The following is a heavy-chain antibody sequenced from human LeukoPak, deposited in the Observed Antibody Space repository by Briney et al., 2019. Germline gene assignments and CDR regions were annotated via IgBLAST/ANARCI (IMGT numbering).Heavy chain of an antibody. D-gene: IGHD2-21*02. Sequence: GGSLRLSCAASGFTFSNYWMSWVRQAPGKGLEWVANIKDFGSEKYYVDSVKGQFTISRDNAKNSLYLQMNSLRAEDTALYYCVRTRVVVTAYFDYWGQGTLVTVSS. CDR3: VRTRVVVTAYFDY. V-gene: IGHV3-7*01. CDR2: IKDFGSEK. J-gene: IGHJ4*02. CDR1: GFTFSNYW.